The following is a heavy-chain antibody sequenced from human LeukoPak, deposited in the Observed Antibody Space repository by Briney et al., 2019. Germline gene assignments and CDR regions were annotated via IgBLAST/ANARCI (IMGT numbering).Heavy chain of an antibody. CDR3: AKELRFLGYYYYYYMDV. D-gene: IGHD3-3*01. V-gene: IGHV3-23*01. CDR2: ISGSGGST. Sequence: GGSLRLSCAASGFTFSSYAMSWVRQAPGKGLEWVSAISGSGGSTNYADSVKGRFTISRDNSKNTLYLQMNSLRAEDTAVYYCAKELRFLGYYYYYYMDVWGKGTTVTVSS. CDR1: GFTFSSYA. J-gene: IGHJ6*03.